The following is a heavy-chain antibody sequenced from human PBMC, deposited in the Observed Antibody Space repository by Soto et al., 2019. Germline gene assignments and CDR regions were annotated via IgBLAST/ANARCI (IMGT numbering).Heavy chain of an antibody. D-gene: IGHD3-22*01. CDR3: ATGYYDNRLHY. Sequence: QVQLQQWGAGLLKPAETLSLTCAVYGGSFSGYYWSWIRQPPGKGLEWIGEINHGGITNYNSSLKSRVTISVDTSKTHFSLNLTSVTAADTAAYYCATGYYDNRLHYWGQGTLVTVSP. V-gene: IGHV4-34*01. J-gene: IGHJ4*02. CDR1: GGSFSGYY. CDR2: INHGGIT.